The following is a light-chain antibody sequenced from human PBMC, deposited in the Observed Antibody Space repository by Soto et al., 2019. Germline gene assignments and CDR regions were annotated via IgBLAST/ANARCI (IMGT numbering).Light chain of an antibody. V-gene: IGKV3-20*01. Sequence: EIVLTQSPGTVSLSPGERATLSCRASQSVTSSYLAWYQQKPGQAPRLLIYGESSRALGIPEGFSGSGAGPDFTLTISRLELEDFAVYYCKQYGDSPLTFGGGTKVEIK. J-gene: IGKJ4*01. CDR3: KQYGDSPLT. CDR2: GES. CDR1: QSVTSSY.